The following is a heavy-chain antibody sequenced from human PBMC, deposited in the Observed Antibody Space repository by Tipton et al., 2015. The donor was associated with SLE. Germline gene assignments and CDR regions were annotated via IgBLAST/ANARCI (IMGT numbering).Heavy chain of an antibody. J-gene: IGHJ6*03. CDR3: AREVGDRRFRYMDL. CDR1: GFTASTNY. CDR2: IYNDGSK. V-gene: IGHV3-66*02. D-gene: IGHD3-16*01. Sequence: GSLRLSCAASGFTASTNYMTWVRQAPGKGLEWVSVIYNDGSKYYADSVKGRFIISRDNSKNTVYLQLNSLTTEDTAIYYCAREVGDRRFRYMDLWGTGTTVTVSS.